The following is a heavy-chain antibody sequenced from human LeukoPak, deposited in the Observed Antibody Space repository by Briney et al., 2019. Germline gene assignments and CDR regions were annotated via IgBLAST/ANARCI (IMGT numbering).Heavy chain of an antibody. D-gene: IGHD2-2*01. CDR1: GFTFRSYF. Sequence: GGSLRLSCAASGFTFRSYFMTWVRQAPGKGLEWVSDISDDGGSPYYADFVKGRFTVSRDNSKNTLFLQMHSLRGDDTAIYYCAKVGRYQKPLDDYWGQGTPVTVSS. J-gene: IGHJ4*02. V-gene: IGHV3-23*01. CDR3: AKVGRYQKPLDDY. CDR2: ISDDGGSP.